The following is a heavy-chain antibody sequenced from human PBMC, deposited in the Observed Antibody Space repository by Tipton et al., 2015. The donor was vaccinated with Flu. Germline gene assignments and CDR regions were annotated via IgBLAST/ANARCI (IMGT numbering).Heavy chain of an antibody. Sequence: TLSLTCAVSGFSITSGHFWGWIRQSPGKGLEWIGSAYQTGTAHYNASLKRRVTIAADTSKNQVSMRLTSVTAADTAIYFCVRHPISLGELRWFDPWGQGILVTVSS. CDR2: AYQTGTA. V-gene: IGHV4-38-2*01. D-gene: IGHD1-26*01. J-gene: IGHJ5*02. CDR3: VRHPISLGELRWFDP. CDR1: GFSITSGHF.